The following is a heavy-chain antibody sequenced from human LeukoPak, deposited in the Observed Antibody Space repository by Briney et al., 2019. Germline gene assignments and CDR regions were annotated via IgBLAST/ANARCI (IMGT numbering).Heavy chain of an antibody. CDR1: GFTFSSYS. D-gene: IGHD4-17*01. CDR2: ISSSSSTI. CDR3: ARERDYGDYRFDY. J-gene: IGHJ4*02. V-gene: IGHV3-48*01. Sequence: GGSLRLSCAASGFTFSSYSMNWVRQAPGKGLEWVSYISSSSSTIYYAASVKGRFTISRDNAKNSLYLQMNSLRAEDTAVYYCARERDYGDYRFDYWGQGTLVTVSS.